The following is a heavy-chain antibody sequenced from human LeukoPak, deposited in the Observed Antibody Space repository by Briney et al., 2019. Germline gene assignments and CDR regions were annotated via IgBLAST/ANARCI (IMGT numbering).Heavy chain of an antibody. Sequence: GGSLRLSCTASGFTFSTYSMNWVRQAPGKGLEWVSYISSSTIYYADSVKGRFTISRDNAKDSLYLQMNSLRDEDTAVYYCARASLQRWLQLGGDWGQGALVTVSS. D-gene: IGHD5-24*01. CDR3: ARASLQRWLQLGGD. CDR2: ISSSTI. V-gene: IGHV3-48*02. J-gene: IGHJ4*02. CDR1: GFTFSTYS.